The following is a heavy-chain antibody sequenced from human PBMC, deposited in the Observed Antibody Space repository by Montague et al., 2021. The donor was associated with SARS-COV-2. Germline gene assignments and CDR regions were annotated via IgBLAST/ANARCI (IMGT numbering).Heavy chain of an antibody. V-gene: IGHV4-59*01. D-gene: IGHD6-6*01. CDR1: GGSISSYY. CDR2: IYYSGST. Sequence: SETLSLTCTVSGGSISSYYWSWIRQPPGKGLGWIGYIYYSGSTNYNPSLKSRGTISVDTSKTQFSLKLSSVTAADTAVYYCARGREYSSSAGFDYGGQGTLVTVSS. CDR3: ARGREYSSSAGFDY. J-gene: IGHJ4*02.